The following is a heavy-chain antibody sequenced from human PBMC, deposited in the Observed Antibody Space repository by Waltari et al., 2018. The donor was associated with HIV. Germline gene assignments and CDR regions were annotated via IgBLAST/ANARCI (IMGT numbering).Heavy chain of an antibody. CDR1: GYTFSIYG. CDR2: ISPKMYTQ. J-gene: IGHJ6*02. Sequence: QVRLVQSGSEVKKPGASVKVSCKTSGYTFSIYGISWVRQAPGQGLEWMGWISPKMYTQYYADTLKGRVTLTTDASSRTAYLELRSLRSDDTAVYFCAREGFYYGSGTYAPPRYYGMEFWGQGTTVTVSS. CDR3: AREGFYYGSGTYAPPRYYGMEF. V-gene: IGHV1-18*01. D-gene: IGHD3-10*01.